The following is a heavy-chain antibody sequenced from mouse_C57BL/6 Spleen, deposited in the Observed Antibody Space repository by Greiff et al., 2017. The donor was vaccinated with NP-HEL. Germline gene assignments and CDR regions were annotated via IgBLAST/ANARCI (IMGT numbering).Heavy chain of an antibody. CDR1: GYAFSSSW. Sequence: VQQQQSGPELVKPGASVKISCKASGYAFSSSWMNWVKQRPGKGLEWIGRIYPGDGDTNYNGKFKGKATLTADKSSSTAYMQLSSLTSEDSAVYFCAKFITTVVATRNAMDYWGQGTSVTVSS. CDR2: IYPGDGDT. CDR3: AKFITTVVATRNAMDY. J-gene: IGHJ4*01. D-gene: IGHD1-1*01. V-gene: IGHV1-82*01.